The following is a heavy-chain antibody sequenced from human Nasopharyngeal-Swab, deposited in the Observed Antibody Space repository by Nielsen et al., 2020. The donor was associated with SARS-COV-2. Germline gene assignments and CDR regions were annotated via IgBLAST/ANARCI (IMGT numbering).Heavy chain of an antibody. J-gene: IGHJ6*03. CDR3: ARQIGYCSGGSCYDYMDV. CDR2: IYHSGST. V-gene: IGHV4-30-2*01. D-gene: IGHD2-15*01. Sequence: SETLSLTCTVSGGSINSGGYYWSWTRQQPGEGLEWIGYIYHSGSTYYNPSLKSRVTISVDRSKNQFSLKLSSVTAADTAVYYCARQIGYCSGGSCYDYMDVWGKGTTVTVSS. CDR1: GGSINSGGYY.